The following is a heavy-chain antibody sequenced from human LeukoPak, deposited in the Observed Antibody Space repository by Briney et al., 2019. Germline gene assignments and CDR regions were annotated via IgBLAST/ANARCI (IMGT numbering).Heavy chain of an antibody. V-gene: IGHV4-59*12. Sequence: SETLSLTCTVSGGSISSYYWSWIRQPPGKGLEWIGYIYYSGSTKYNPSLKSRVTISVDTSKNQFSLKLSSVTAADTAVYYCARDLRYYDILTGYYLHWFDPWGQGTLVTVSS. J-gene: IGHJ5*02. CDR3: ARDLRYYDILTGYYLHWFDP. D-gene: IGHD3-9*01. CDR1: GGSISSYY. CDR2: IYYSGST.